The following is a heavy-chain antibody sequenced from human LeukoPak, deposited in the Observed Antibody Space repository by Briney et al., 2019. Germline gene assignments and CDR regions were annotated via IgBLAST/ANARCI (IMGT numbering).Heavy chain of an antibody. Sequence: QPGGSLRLACAASGFTFSNYDMHWVRQVTGKGLEWVSAIGPFGDPYYPGSVKGRFTISRENAENSLYLQVNSLRAGDTAVYYCAREGGGDRRGAFDIWGQGTMVTVSS. CDR2: IGPFGDP. CDR3: AREGGGDRRGAFDI. V-gene: IGHV3-13*05. D-gene: IGHD2-21*02. CDR1: GFTFSNYD. J-gene: IGHJ3*02.